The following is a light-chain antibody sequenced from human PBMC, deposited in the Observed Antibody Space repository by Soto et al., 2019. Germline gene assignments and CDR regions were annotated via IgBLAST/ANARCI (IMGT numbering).Light chain of an antibody. Sequence: EIVMTQSPATLSVSPGERATLSCRASQSVSSNLAWYQQKPGQAPRLLIYGASTRATGIPARFSGSGSGTEFTHTISSLQSEDFAVYYCQQYNNWRTFGQGTKVEIK. CDR2: GAS. CDR3: QQYNNWRT. J-gene: IGKJ1*01. CDR1: QSVSSN. V-gene: IGKV3-15*01.